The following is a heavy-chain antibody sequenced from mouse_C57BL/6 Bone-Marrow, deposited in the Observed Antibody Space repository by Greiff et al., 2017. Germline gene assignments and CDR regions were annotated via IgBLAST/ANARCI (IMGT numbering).Heavy chain of an antibody. CDR2: INPYNGGT. J-gene: IGHJ1*03. D-gene: IGHD1-1*01. CDR3: ARTYYYGSSCYWYFDV. CDR1: GYTFTDYY. V-gene: IGHV1-19*01. Sequence: EVQLQQSGPVLVKPGASVKMSCKASGYTFTDYYMNWVKQSHGKSLEWIGVINPYNGGTSYNQKFKGKATLTVDKSSSTAYMELNSLTSEDSAVYYCARTYYYGSSCYWYFDVWGTGTTVTVSS.